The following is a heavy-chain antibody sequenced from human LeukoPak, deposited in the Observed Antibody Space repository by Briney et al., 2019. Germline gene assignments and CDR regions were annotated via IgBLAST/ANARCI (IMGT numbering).Heavy chain of an antibody. Sequence: SETLSLTCAVYGGSFSGYYWSWIRQPPGKGLEWIGEINHSGSTNYNPSLKSRVTISVDTSKNQFSLKLSSVTAADTDVYYCARGGYYDFWSGYSNWFDPWGQGTLVTVSS. CDR1: GGSFSGYY. CDR3: ARGGYYDFWSGYSNWFDP. CDR2: INHSGST. V-gene: IGHV4-34*01. D-gene: IGHD3-3*01. J-gene: IGHJ5*02.